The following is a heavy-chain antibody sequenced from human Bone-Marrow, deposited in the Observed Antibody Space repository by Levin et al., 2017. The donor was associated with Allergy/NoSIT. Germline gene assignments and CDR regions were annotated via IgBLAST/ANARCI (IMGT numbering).Heavy chain of an antibody. CDR2: IYWDDDK. J-gene: IGHJ5*02. V-gene: IGHV2-5*02. CDR1: GFSLSTSGVG. CDR3: AHSVLYWWGMLEVWFDP. D-gene: IGHD2-8*02. Sequence: SGPTLVKPTQTLTLTCTFSGFSLSTSGVGVGWIRQPPGKALEWLALIYWDDDKRYSPSLKSRLTITKDTSKNQVVLTMTNMDPVDTATYYCAHSVLYWWGMLEVWFDPWGQGTLVTVSS.